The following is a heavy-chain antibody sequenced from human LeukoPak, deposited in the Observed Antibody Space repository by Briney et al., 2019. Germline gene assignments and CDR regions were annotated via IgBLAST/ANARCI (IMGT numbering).Heavy chain of an antibody. V-gene: IGHV4-34*01. J-gene: IGHJ3*02. Sequence: PSETLSLTCAVSGGSLSGYYWTWIRQPPGKGLEWIGEINHSGSTNYNPSLKSRVTISVDTSKNQFSLKLSSVTAADTAVYYCAGFLRRGSFSLRNAFDIWGQGTMVTVSS. CDR3: AGFLRRGSFSLRNAFDI. D-gene: IGHD1-26*01. CDR1: GGSLSGYY. CDR2: INHSGST.